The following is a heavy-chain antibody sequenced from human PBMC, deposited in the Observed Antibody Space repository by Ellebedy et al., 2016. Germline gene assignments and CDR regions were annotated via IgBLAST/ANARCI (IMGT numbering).Heavy chain of an antibody. D-gene: IGHD6-19*01. CDR2: LYSGGTI. Sequence: GGSLRLSCAASGFTFGNYWMDWVRQAPGKGLEWVSVLYSGGTIYYADSVKGRFTISRDDFKNTLYLQMNSLRAEDTAIYFCGRGNAVPGPEPLDYWGQGTLVTVSS. CDR1: GFTFGNYW. V-gene: IGHV3-66*01. CDR3: GRGNAVPGPEPLDY. J-gene: IGHJ4*02.